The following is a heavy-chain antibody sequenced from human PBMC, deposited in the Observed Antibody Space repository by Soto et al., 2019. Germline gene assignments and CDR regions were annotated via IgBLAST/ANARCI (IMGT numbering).Heavy chain of an antibody. D-gene: IGHD6-6*01. CDR2: IYYSGST. Sequence: PSETLSLTCTVSGGSISSGGYYWSWIRQHPGKGLEWIGYIYYSGSTYYNPSLKSRVTISVDTSKNQFSLKLSSVTAADTAVYYCARDQLQGDYYYYGMDVWGQGPTVTVYS. J-gene: IGHJ6*02. V-gene: IGHV4-31*03. CDR1: GGSISSGGYY. CDR3: ARDQLQGDYYYYGMDV.